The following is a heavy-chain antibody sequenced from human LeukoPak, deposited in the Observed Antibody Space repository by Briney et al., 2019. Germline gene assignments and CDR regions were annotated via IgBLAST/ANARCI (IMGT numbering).Heavy chain of an antibody. CDR2: TYYRSKWYN. CDR3: ARVKWRGPTSSGWLDY. CDR1: GDSVSSNSVA. V-gene: IGHV6-1*01. D-gene: IGHD6-19*01. J-gene: IGHJ4*02. Sequence: SQTLSLTCAISGDSVSSNSVAWNWIRQSPSRGLEWLGRTYYRSKWYNDFAVSMKSRITINPDTSKNQFSLQLNSVTPEDTAVYYCARVKWRGPTSSGWLDYWAREPWSPSRQ.